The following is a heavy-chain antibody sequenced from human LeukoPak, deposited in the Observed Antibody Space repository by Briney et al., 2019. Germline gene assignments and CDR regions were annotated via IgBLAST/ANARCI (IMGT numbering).Heavy chain of an antibody. CDR2: INPNSGGT. V-gene: IGHV1-2*02. CDR1: GYTFTGYY. Sequence: ASVKVSCKASGYTFTGYYMHWVRQAPGQGLEWMGWINPNSGGTNYAQKFQGRVTLTTDASTSTAYMELNSLRSEDTAVYYCARAREKYYDILTGYYTFDYWGQGTRVTVTS. CDR3: ARAREKYYDILTGYYTFDY. D-gene: IGHD3-9*01. J-gene: IGHJ4*02.